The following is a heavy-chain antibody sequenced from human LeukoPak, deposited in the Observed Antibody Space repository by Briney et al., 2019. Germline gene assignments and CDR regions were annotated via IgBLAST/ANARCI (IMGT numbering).Heavy chain of an antibody. CDR3: ARMDTAMVNYYYYYMDV. Sequence: GASVKVSCKASGYTFTGYYMHWVRQAPGQGLEWMGWINPTGGSTGYAQKFQGRVTMTRDMSTSTDYMELSSLRSEDTAVYYCARMDTAMVNYYYYYMDVWGKGTTVTVSS. D-gene: IGHD5-18*01. CDR1: GYTFTGYY. J-gene: IGHJ6*03. CDR2: INPTGGST. V-gene: IGHV1-46*01.